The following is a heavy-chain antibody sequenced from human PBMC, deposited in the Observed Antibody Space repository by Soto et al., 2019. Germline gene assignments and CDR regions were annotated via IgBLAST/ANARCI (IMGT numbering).Heavy chain of an antibody. CDR1: GGTFSSYT. Sequence: ASVKVSCKASGGTFSSYTISWVRQAPGQGLEWMGRIIPILGIANYAQKFQGRVTITADKSTSTAYMELSSLRSEDTAVYYCARGHDILTGYRNHYVMDFRGQGTSVIVSS. V-gene: IGHV1-69*02. J-gene: IGHJ6*02. CDR3: ARGHDILTGYRNHYVMDF. CDR2: IIPILGIA. D-gene: IGHD3-9*01.